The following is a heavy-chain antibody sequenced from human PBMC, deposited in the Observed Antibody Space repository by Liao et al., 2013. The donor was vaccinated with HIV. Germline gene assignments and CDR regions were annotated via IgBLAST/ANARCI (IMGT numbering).Heavy chain of an antibody. CDR3: ARGYVKDSSGYYYFDY. CDR1: GGSISSSSYY. CDR2: ISYSGSS. Sequence: QLQLQESGPGLVKPSETLSLTCTVSGGSISSSSYYWGWIRQPPGKGLEWIGSISYSGSSFFKPSLKSRVSISVDTSKNQFSLKVNSVTAADTAVYYCARGYVKDSSGYYYFDYWGQGTLVTVSS. J-gene: IGHJ4*02. D-gene: IGHD3-22*01. V-gene: IGHV4-39*07.